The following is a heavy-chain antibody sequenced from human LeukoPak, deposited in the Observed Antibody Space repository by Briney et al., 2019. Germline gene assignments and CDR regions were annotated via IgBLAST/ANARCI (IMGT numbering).Heavy chain of an antibody. V-gene: IGHV3-30*04. CDR2: ISDDGSNE. CDR3: ARDHQVSYFDY. CDR1: GFTFSASS. Sequence: GGSLRLSCAASGFTFSASSMHWVRQDPGKGLEWVALISDDGSNESFADSVKGRFTISRDNSKNTLYLQMNSLRADDTAVYYCARDHQVSYFDYWGQGTLVTVSS. J-gene: IGHJ4*02. D-gene: IGHD6-6*01.